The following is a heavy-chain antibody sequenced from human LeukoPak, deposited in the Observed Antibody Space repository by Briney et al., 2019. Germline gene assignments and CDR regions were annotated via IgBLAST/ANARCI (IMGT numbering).Heavy chain of an antibody. J-gene: IGHJ4*02. V-gene: IGHV1-2*02. CDR3: ARNGKRGDYRGGICYAKFDY. D-gene: IGHD2-15*01. CDR2: INPNSGGT. CDR1: GYTFTGYY. Sequence: GASVKVSCKASGYTFTGYYMHWVRQAPGQGLEWMGWINPNSGGTNYAQKFQGRVTMTRDTSISTAYMELSRLRSDDTAVYYCARNGKRGDYRGGICYAKFDYWGQGTLVTVSS.